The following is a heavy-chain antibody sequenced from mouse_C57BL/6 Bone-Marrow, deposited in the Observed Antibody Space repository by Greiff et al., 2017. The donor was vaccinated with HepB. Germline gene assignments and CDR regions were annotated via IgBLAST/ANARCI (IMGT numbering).Heavy chain of an antibody. Sequence: EVQVVESGGGLVQPGESLKLSCESNEYEFPSHDMSWVRKTPEKRLELVAAINSDGGSTYYPDTMERRFIISRDNTKKTLYLQMSSLRSEDTALYYCARHGDCMVTTFFFDYWGQGTTLTVSS. CDR1: EYEFPSHD. CDR3: ARHGDCMVTTFFFDY. V-gene: IGHV5-2*01. D-gene: IGHD2-10*02. CDR2: INSDGGST. J-gene: IGHJ2*01.